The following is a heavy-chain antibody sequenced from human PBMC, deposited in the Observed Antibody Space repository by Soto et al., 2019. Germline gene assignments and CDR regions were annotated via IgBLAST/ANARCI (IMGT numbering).Heavy chain of an antibody. V-gene: IGHV5-51*01. J-gene: IGHJ6*02. CDR2: IYPADSET. CDR1: GYTFTNYR. D-gene: IGHD6-13*01. CDR3: ARNRTNSRWAGMDL. Sequence: PGESRKLACKASGYTFTNYRIGLVRQMPGKGLEWLGLIYPADSETTYSPSFQGQVSMSADRSIRSAFLQWSSLKASDTAIYYCARNRTNSRWAGMDLWGQGTMVTVSS.